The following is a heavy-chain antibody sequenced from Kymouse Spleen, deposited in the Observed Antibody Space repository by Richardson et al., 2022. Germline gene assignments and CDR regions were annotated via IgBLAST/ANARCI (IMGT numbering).Heavy chain of an antibody. CDR2: IWYDGSNK. D-gene: IGHD6-6*01. V-gene: IGHV3-33*01. CDR1: GFTFSSYG. J-gene: IGHJ6*02. CDR3: ARKGYSSSSGDYYGMDV. Sequence: QVQLVESGGGVVQPGRSLRLSCAASGFTFSSYGMHWVRQAPGKGLEWVAVIWYDGSNKYYADSVKGRFTISRDNSKNTLYLQMNSLRAEDTAVYYCARKGYSSSSGDYYGMDVWGQGTTVTVSS.